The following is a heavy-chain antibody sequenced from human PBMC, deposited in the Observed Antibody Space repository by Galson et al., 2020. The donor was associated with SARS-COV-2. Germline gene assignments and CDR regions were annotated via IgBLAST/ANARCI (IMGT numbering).Heavy chain of an antibody. J-gene: IGHJ4*02. CDR2: ITSSSSTI. V-gene: IGHV3-48*04. CDR1: GFTFSSYS. D-gene: IGHD3-3*01. Sequence: GGSLSLSCAASGFTFSSYSMNWVRQAPGQGLEWVSYITSSSSTIYYADSVKGRFTISRDNAKNSLYLQMNSLRAEDTAVYYCARDLHYDFWSGYLKTVDYWGQGTLVTVSS. CDR3: ARDLHYDFWSGYLKTVDY.